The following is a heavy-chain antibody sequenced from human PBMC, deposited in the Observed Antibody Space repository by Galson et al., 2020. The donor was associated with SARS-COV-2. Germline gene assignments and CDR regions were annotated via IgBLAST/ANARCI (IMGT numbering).Heavy chain of an antibody. D-gene: IGHD2-2*02. CDR1: GFTFSSYA. CDR3: ARNLIPLYGMDV. V-gene: IGHV3-30-3*01. Sequence: GESLKISCAASGFTFSSYAMHWVRQAPGKGLEWVAVISYDGSNKYYADSVKGRFTISRDNSKNTLYLQMNSLRAEDTAVYYCARNLIPLYGMDVWGQGTTVTVSS. CDR2: ISYDGSNK. J-gene: IGHJ6*02.